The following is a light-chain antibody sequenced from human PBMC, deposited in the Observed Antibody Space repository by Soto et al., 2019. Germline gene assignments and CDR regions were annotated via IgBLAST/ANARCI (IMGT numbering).Light chain of an antibody. CDR3: QQYYSTPLT. Sequence: DIVMTQSPDSLAVALGERATLNCKSSQSVLYNSNNKNYLAWYQQKPGQPPKLFIYWASTRESGVPDRFSGSGSGTDFTLHVSRLQAEDFAVYSCQQYYSTPLTFGGGNKVEIK. CDR2: WAS. CDR1: QSVLYNSNNKNY. V-gene: IGKV4-1*01. J-gene: IGKJ4*01.